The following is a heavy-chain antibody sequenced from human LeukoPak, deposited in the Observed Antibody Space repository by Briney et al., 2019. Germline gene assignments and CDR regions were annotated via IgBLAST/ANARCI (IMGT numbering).Heavy chain of an antibody. CDR1: GYTFTSYG. CDR3: ARRTYYDFANWFDP. J-gene: IGHJ5*02. D-gene: IGHD3-3*01. V-gene: IGHV1-18*01. Sequence: GASVKVSCKASGYTFTSYGTSWVRQAPGQGLEWMGWISAYNGNTNYAQKLQGRVTMTTDTSTSTAYMELRSLRSDDTAVYYCARRTYYDFANWFDPWGQGTLVTVSS. CDR2: ISAYNGNT.